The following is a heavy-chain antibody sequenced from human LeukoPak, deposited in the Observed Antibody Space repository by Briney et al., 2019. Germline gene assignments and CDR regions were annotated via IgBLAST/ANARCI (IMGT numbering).Heavy chain of an antibody. D-gene: IGHD3-22*01. CDR1: GYTFTIYG. CDR3: ARGGPDSSGYTDQSFGY. Sequence: ASVKVSCKASGYTFTIYGISWVRQAPGQGLEWMGWISAYNGNTNYAQKLQGRVTMTTDTSTSTAYMELRSLRSDDTAVYYCARGGPDSSGYTDQSFGYWGQGTLVTVSS. V-gene: IGHV1-18*01. CDR2: ISAYNGNT. J-gene: IGHJ4*02.